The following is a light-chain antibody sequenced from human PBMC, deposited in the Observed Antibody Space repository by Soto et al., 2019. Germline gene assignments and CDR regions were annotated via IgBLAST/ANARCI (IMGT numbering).Light chain of an antibody. V-gene: IGKV1-5*03. Sequence: DIQMTQSPSTLSASVGDRVTITCRASQSISTWLAWYQQKPGRAPKLLIYKASSLRNGVPSRFSGSCSGTEFTLTFYSLQPDDFASYYCQQYNGYPHTFGQGTKVDIK. J-gene: IGKJ2*01. CDR2: KAS. CDR1: QSISTW. CDR3: QQYNGYPHT.